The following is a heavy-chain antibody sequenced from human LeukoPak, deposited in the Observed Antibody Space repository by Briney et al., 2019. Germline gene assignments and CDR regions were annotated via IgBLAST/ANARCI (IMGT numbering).Heavy chain of an antibody. J-gene: IGHJ4*02. CDR3: TKGRGENCEDGCYSRVLDF. CDR2: ISGSGHST. Sequence: GGSLRLSCAASGVTFNNYAMSWVRQAPGKRLEWVCIISGSGHSTIYADSVRGRFTISRDNSKNTPFLQMNSLKAEDTGLYYCTKGRGENCEDGCYSRVLDFWGQGTLVSVSS. D-gene: IGHD2-21*01. V-gene: IGHV3-23*01. CDR1: GVTFNNYA.